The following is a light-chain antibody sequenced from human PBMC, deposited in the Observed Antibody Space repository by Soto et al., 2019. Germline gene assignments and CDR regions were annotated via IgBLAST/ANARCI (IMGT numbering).Light chain of an antibody. J-gene: IGKJ5*01. CDR1: ESVSNNY. CDR2: GVS. CDR3: QQYGRSPFN. Sequence: ESVLTQSPGTLSLSPGERATLSCRATESVSNNYFAWYQQKPGQSPRLLIYGVSSRATDIPDRFSGSGSGTDFTLTISRLEPEDFVVYYCQQYGRSPFNFGQGTRLEIK. V-gene: IGKV3-20*01.